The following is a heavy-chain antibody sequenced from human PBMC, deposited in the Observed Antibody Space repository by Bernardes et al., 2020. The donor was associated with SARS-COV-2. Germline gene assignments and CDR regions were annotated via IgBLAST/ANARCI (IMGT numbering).Heavy chain of an antibody. D-gene: IGHD6-25*01. Sequence: SETLSLTCAVYGGSFSGYYWSWIRQPPGKGLEWIGEINHSGSTNYNPSLKSRVTISVDTSKNQFSLKLSSVTAADTAVYYCARALWSGWYVDYWGQGTLVTVSS. J-gene: IGHJ4*02. V-gene: IGHV4-34*01. CDR2: INHSGST. CDR3: ARALWSGWYVDY. CDR1: GGSFSGYY.